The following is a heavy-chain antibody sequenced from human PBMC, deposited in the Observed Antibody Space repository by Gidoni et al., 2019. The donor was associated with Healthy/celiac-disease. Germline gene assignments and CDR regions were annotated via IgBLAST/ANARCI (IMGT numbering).Heavy chain of an antibody. CDR2: IYYRGST. J-gene: IGHJ4*02. D-gene: IGHD4-17*01. CDR1: GGPISSGDYY. V-gene: IGHV4-30-4*01. Sequence: QVQLQESGPGLVKPSQTLSLTCTVSGGPISSGDYYWSWIRQPPGKGLEWIGYIYYRGSTSYNPSLKSRVTISVDTSKNQFSLKLSSVTAADTAVYYCARVAENGDYLAYWGQGTLVTVSS. CDR3: ARVAENGDYLAY.